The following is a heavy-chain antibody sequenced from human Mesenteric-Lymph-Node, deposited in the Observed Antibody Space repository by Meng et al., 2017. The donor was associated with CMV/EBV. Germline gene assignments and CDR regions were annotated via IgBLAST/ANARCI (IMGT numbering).Heavy chain of an antibody. V-gene: IGHV3-21*01. Sequence: GESLKISCAASGFTFSSYSMNWVRQAPGKGLEWVSSISSSSYIYYADSVKGRFTISRDNAKNSLYLQMNSLRAEDTAVYYCARDLSSIAARWGLDPWGQGTLVTVSS. J-gene: IGHJ5*02. CDR3: ARDLSSIAARWGLDP. CDR2: ISSSSYI. D-gene: IGHD6-6*01. CDR1: GFTFSSYS.